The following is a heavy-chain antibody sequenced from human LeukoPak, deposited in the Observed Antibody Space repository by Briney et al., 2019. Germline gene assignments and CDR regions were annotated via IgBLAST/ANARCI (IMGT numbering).Heavy chain of an antibody. J-gene: IGHJ4*02. CDR3: ARRDISGWFSLDS. V-gene: IGHV3-7*03. CDR1: GFTFSRHW. D-gene: IGHD6-19*01. CDR2: MNQDGSAI. Sequence: GGSLRLSCAASGFTFSRHWMSWVRQAPGKGLERVAHMNQDGSAIYSIDSVKGRFTISRDNSKNTLHLQMDSLRAEDTALYYCARRDISGWFSLDSWGQGTLVTVSS.